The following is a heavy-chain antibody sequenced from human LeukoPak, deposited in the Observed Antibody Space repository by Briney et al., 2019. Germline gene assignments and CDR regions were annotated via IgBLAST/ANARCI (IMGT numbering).Heavy chain of an antibody. J-gene: IGHJ4*02. CDR3: ARQPYSDYDDC. Sequence: GGSLKISCSGSGYRFTSYWTGWVRPVPGKGLEWMGIIYPGDSDTRYSPSFQGQVTISADKSISTAYLQWSSLKASDTAMYYCARQPYSDYDDCWGQGTLVTVSS. CDR2: IYPGDSDT. CDR1: GYRFTSYW. V-gene: IGHV5-51*01. D-gene: IGHD4-11*01.